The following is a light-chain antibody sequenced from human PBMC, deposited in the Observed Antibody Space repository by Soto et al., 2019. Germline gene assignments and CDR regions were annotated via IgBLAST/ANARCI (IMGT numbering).Light chain of an antibody. V-gene: IGLV1-40*01. CDR1: SSNIGAGYE. CDR3: QYYDSSLSGYV. J-gene: IGLJ1*01. Sequence: QSVLTQPPSVSEAPGQRVTISCTGSSSNIGAGYEAHWYQQVPGTAPKLLIYENNNRPSGVPDRFSGSKSGTSASLAITGLQAEDEAEYYCQYYDSSLSGYVFGTGTKLTFL. CDR2: ENN.